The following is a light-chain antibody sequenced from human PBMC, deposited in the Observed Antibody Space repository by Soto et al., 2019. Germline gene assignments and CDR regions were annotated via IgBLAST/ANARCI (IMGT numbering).Light chain of an antibody. CDR2: WAS. V-gene: IGKV4-1*01. CDR3: QQYYSTTLWT. Sequence: DIVMTQSPDSLAVSLGERATINCKSSQSVLYSSNNKNYLAWFQQKPGQPPKLLIHWASTRESGVPDRFSGSGSGTDFTLTISSLQAEDVAVYYCQQYYSTTLWTFVQGTKVDIK. CDR1: QSVLYSSNNKNY. J-gene: IGKJ1*01.